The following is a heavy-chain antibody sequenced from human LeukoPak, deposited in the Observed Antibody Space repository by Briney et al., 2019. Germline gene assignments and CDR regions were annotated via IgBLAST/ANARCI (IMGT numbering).Heavy chain of an antibody. D-gene: IGHD3-22*01. J-gene: IGHJ4*02. CDR3: ARVSPYDSSGYFDY. V-gene: IGHV3-48*04. Sequence: GGSLRLSCAASGFTFSSYWMTWVRQAPGKGLEWVSYISSLSGTIYYADSVKGRFTISRDNAKNSLYLQMNSLRAEDTAVYYCARVSPYDSSGYFDYWGQGTLVTVSS. CDR1: GFTFSSYW. CDR2: ISSLSGTI.